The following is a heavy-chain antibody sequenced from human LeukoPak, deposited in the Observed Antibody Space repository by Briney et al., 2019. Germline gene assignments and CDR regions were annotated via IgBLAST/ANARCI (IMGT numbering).Heavy chain of an antibody. Sequence: SETLSLTCTVSGGSISSGSYYWSWIRQPAGKGLEWIGRIYTSGSTNYNPSLKSRVTISVDTSKNQFSLKLSSVTAADTAVYYCAREDCSGGSCYSGVDYWGQGTLVAVSS. CDR2: IYTSGST. D-gene: IGHD2-15*01. CDR1: GGSISSGSYY. J-gene: IGHJ4*02. V-gene: IGHV4-61*02. CDR3: AREDCSGGSCYSGVDY.